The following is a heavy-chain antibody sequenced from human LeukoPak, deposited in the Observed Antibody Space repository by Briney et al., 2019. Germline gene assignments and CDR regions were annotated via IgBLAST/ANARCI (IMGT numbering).Heavy chain of an antibody. Sequence: GGSLRLSCAASGFTFSSYDMYWVRQATGKGLEWVSVIGTAGDTYYPGSVKGRFTISRENAKNSLYLQMNSLRAEDTAAYYCARGGSSSSWYIDYWGQGTLVTVSS. V-gene: IGHV3-13*01. CDR1: GFTFSSYD. D-gene: IGHD6-13*01. CDR3: ARGGSSSSWYIDY. J-gene: IGHJ4*02. CDR2: IGTAGDT.